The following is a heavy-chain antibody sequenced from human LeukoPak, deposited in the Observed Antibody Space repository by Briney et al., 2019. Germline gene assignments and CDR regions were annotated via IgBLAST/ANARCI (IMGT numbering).Heavy chain of an antibody. V-gene: IGHV3-30*18. J-gene: IGHJ4*02. CDR1: GFTFSSYG. Sequence: PGRSLRLSCAASGFTFSSYGMHWARQAPGKGLEWVAVISYDGSNKYYADSVKGRFTISRDNSKNTLYLQMNSLRAEDTAVYYCAKEGAYFDCWGQGTLVTVSS. CDR3: AKEGAYFDC. D-gene: IGHD3-16*01. CDR2: ISYDGSNK.